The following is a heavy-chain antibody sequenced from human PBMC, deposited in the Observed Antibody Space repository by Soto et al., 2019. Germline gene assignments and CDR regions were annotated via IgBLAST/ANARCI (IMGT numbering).Heavy chain of an antibody. V-gene: IGHV3-74*01. CDR2: INSDGSST. J-gene: IGHJ6*02. CDR1: GFTFSSYW. CDR3: ARADSSSWLYYYYGMDV. D-gene: IGHD6-13*01. Sequence: PGGSLRLSCAASGFTFSSYWMHWVRQAPGKGLVWVSRINSDGSSTSYADSVKGRFTISRDNAKNTLYLQMNSLRAEDTAVYYCARADSSSWLYYYYGMDVWGQGTTVTVSS.